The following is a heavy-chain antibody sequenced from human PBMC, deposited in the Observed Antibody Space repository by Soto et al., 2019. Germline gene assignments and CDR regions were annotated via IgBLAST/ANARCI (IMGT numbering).Heavy chain of an antibody. J-gene: IGHJ3*02. Sequence: EVQLVQSGGGLVQPGGTLRLSCAASGLTFSSYWMHWVRQAPGKGLVWVSRINSDGSRTSYADSVKGRFTISRDNAKSMLDLQMNSMRTEDTAVDYGAKNRQGPGAFDIWGQGIMVTVSS. CDR3: AKNRQGPGAFDI. V-gene: IGHV3-74*01. CDR1: GLTFSSYW. CDR2: INSDGSRT.